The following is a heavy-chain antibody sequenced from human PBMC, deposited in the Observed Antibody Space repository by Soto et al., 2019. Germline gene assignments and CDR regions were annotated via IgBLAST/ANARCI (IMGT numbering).Heavy chain of an antibody. CDR2: ISGSGEST. V-gene: IGHV3-23*01. Sequence: GGYLRLSCAASGHTFSNYVMSWVRQPPGKGLEWVSAISGSGESTYYADSAKGRFTISRHNSKNTLYLQLNTLRAEDTAVYYCAKSRIAHNLFAFWGQGSMVTVSS. CDR3: AKSRIAHNLFAF. J-gene: IGHJ4*02. D-gene: IGHD2-21*01. CDR1: GHTFSNYV.